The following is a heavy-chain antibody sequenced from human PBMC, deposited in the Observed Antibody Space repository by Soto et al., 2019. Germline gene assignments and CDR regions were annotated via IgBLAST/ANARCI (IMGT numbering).Heavy chain of an antibody. CDR2: INPSGGST. CDR3: ARSYDSWDGMDV. J-gene: IGHJ6*02. CDR1: GYTFTSYY. D-gene: IGHD3-22*01. Sequence: QVQLVQSGAEVKKPGASVKVSCKASGYTFTSYYMHWVRQAPGQGLEWMGIINPSGGSTSYAQKFQGRVTMPRDTSTSTVYMELSSLKSEDTAVYYCARSYDSWDGMDVWGQGTTVTVSS. V-gene: IGHV1-46*01.